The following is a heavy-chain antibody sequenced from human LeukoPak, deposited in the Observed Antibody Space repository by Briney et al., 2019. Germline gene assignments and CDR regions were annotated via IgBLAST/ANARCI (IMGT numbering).Heavy chain of an antibody. V-gene: IGHV5-51*01. CDR1: GYSFTSYW. D-gene: IGHD3-10*01. J-gene: IGHJ6*03. CDR2: IYPGDSDT. CDR3: ARLEWGTYYYGSGHMDV. Sequence: GGSLKISCKGSGYSFTSYWIGWVRQMPGKGLEWMGIIYPGDSDTRYSPSFQGQVTISADKSISTAYLQWSSLKASDTAMYYCARLEWGTYYYGSGHMDVWGKGTTVTVSS.